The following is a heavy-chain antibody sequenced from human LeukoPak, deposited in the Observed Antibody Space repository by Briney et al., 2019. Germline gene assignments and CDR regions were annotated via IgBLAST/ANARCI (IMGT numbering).Heavy chain of an antibody. CDR1: GFTFCDYD. J-gene: IGHJ6*02. CDR2: IRGDGGST. D-gene: IGHD2-15*01. CDR3: AKDIGCSGGSCYLIYYYGMDV. Sequence: PGGSLRLSCAASGFTFCDYDMHWVRQAPGKGLEWVSLIRGDGGSTYYADSVKGRFTISRDNSKNSLYLQMNSLRTEDTALYYCAKDIGCSGGSCYLIYYYGMDVWGQGTTVTVSS. V-gene: IGHV3-43*02.